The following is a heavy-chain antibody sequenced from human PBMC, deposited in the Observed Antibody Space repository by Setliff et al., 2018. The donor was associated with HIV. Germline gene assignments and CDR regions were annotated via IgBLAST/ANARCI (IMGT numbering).Heavy chain of an antibody. Sequence: ASVKVSCKASGGTFSTYSMNWVRQAPGQGLEWMGGIIPFFRTTNYAQKFQGRVTVTADISTSTAYMELRSLRSDDTAVYYCARDKTGDLWYFDSWGREPWSPSPQ. D-gene: IGHD7-27*01. CDR2: IIPFFRTT. CDR1: GGTFSTYS. V-gene: IGHV1-69*06. J-gene: IGHJ4*02. CDR3: ARDKTGDLWYFDS.